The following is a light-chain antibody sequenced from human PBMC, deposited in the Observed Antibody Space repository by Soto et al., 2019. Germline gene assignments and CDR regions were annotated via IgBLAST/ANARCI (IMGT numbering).Light chain of an antibody. J-gene: IGKJ1*01. Sequence: DIPMTQSLSSVSASVGDRVTITCRASQSISNRLAWYQQRPGKAPKYLIYDASTLDSGAPSRFSGSGSGTEFTLSISSLQPDDLATYYFQPYNIYPWTFGQGTKV. CDR2: DAS. V-gene: IGKV1-5*01. CDR1: QSISNR. CDR3: QPYNIYPWT.